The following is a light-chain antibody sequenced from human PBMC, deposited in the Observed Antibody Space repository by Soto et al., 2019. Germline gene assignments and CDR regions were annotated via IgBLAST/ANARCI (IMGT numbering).Light chain of an antibody. J-gene: IGKJ1*01. CDR2: AAF. Sequence: DIQMTQSPPSLSAAVGDRVTITCRASQGISNYLAWYQQKPGKVPKLLIYAAFTLQSGVPSRFSGSGSGTEFTLTISSLQPEDVATYYCQKYNSAPWTFGQGTKVEIK. V-gene: IGKV1-27*01. CDR3: QKYNSAPWT. CDR1: QGISNY.